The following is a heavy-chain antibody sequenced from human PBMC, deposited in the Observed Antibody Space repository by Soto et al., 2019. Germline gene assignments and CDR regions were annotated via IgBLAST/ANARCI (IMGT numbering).Heavy chain of an antibody. CDR2: VSGSGSSV. Sequence: PGGSLRLSCAASGFTFSNYVLSWGRQSPGGGLEWVSSVSGSGSSVYLADSVRGRFAVSRDLSTNTVSLQMNSLTVEETAIYYCAKVRSSYLSASYFYYGLEVWGQGTMVTVSS. V-gene: IGHV3-23*01. D-gene: IGHD2-21*01. CDR3: AKVRSSYLSASYFYYGLEV. CDR1: GFTFSNYV. J-gene: IGHJ6*02.